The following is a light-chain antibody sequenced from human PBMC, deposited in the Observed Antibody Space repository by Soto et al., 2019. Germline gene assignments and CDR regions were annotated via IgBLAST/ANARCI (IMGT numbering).Light chain of an antibody. J-gene: IGLJ2*01. V-gene: IGLV1-40*01. CDR2: GNT. CDR1: SSNIGAGYD. Sequence: QTVVTQPPSVSGAPGQRVTISCTGSSSNIGAGYDVHWYSHLPGTAPKLLIYGNTNRPSGVPDRFSGSKSGTSASLAITGLQAEDEADYYCQSYDNSLSTSVVFGGGTKVTVL. CDR3: QSYDNSLSTSVV.